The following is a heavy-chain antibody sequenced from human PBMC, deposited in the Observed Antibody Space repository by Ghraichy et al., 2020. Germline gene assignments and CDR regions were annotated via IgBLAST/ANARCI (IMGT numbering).Heavy chain of an antibody. CDR1: GYTFTSHG. CDR2: ISTYNGNT. D-gene: IGHD3-10*01. Sequence: ASVKVSCKASGYTFTSHGISWVRQAPGQGLEWMGWISTYNGNTHYAQKLQGRVTMTTDTYTSTTYMELRSLRSDDTAVYYCARVDWDSGSYFFDCWGQGTLVTVSS. CDR3: ARVDWDSGSYFFDC. J-gene: IGHJ4*02. V-gene: IGHV1-18*04.